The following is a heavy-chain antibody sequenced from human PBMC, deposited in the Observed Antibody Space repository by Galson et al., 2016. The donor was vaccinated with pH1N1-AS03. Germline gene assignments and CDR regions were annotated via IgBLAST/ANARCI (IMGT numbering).Heavy chain of an antibody. CDR3: TRDPRILDF. CDR1: GFTFSDYY. Sequence: SLRLSCAASGFTFSDYYMTWVRQAPGKGLECISHIGPNSRYIEYADSVRGRFTISRDNAQNSVYLQMNSLGAEDTAIYYCTRDPRILDFWGQGTLVTVSS. V-gene: IGHV3-11*05. J-gene: IGHJ4*02. CDR2: IGPNSRYI.